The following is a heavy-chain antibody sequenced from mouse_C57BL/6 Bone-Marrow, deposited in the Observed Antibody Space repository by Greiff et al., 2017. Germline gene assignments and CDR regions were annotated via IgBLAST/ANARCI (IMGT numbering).Heavy chain of an antibody. D-gene: IGHD1-1*01. CDR2: IHPSDSDT. J-gene: IGHJ4*01. CDR1: GYTFTSYW. V-gene: IGHV1-74*01. CDR3: AMKTTVVQNY. Sequence: VQLQQPGAELVKPGASVKVSCKASGYTFTSYWMHWVKQRPGQGLEGIGRIHPSDSDTNYNQNFKGKATFTVDNTTSTAYMQLSSLTSEDSAVYYCAMKTTVVQNYWGQGTSVTVSS.